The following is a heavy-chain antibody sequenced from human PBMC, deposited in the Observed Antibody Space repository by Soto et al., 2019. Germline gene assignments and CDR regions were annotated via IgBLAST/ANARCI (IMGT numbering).Heavy chain of an antibody. D-gene: IGHD4-17*01. CDR3: ARGTQGNGYGGYWYFDL. J-gene: IGHJ2*01. V-gene: IGHV3-48*01. CDR2: ISSSSSTI. CDR1: GFTFSSYS. Sequence: EVQLVESGGGLVQPGGSLRLSCAASGFTFSSYSMNWVRQAPGKGLEWVSYISSSSSTIYYADSVKGRFTISRDNAKNSLYLQMNSLRAEDTAVYYCARGTQGNGYGGYWYFDLWGRGTLVTVSS.